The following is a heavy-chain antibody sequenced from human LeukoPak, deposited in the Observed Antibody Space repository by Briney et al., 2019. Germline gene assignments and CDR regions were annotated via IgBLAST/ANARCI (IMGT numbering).Heavy chain of an antibody. Sequence: PSETLSLTCTVSGGSISSGSYYWSWIRQPAGKGLEWIGRIYTSGSTNYNPSLKSRVTISVDTSKNQFSLKLSSVTAADTAVYYCARDDDSSGYYFYAFDIWAKGQWSPSLQ. CDR2: IYTSGST. J-gene: IGHJ3*02. CDR3: ARDDDSSGYYFYAFDI. D-gene: IGHD3-22*01. V-gene: IGHV4-61*02. CDR1: GGSISSGSYY.